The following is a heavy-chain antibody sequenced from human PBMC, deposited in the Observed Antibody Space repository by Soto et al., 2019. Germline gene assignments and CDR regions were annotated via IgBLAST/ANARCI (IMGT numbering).Heavy chain of an antibody. V-gene: IGHV4-59*01. CDR3: AAGEASSRNLAPYYLDF. J-gene: IGHJ4*02. CDR1: GGSMRNYF. D-gene: IGHD6-13*01. Sequence: QVQLQESGPGLVKSSETLSLTCTVSGGSMRNYFWTWIRQPPGKGLEWIGYIHYSGATSFFPSYIPSLRGRVTISEDTSKNQFSLKLLSVTTADTAVYFCAAGEASSRNLAPYYLDFWGQGTLVTVSS. CDR2: IHYSGATSFFP.